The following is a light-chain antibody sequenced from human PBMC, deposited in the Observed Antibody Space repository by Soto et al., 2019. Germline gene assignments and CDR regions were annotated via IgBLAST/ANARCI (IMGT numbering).Light chain of an antibody. V-gene: IGLV2-11*01. J-gene: IGLJ1*01. CDR1: TSDVGAYSF. CDR3: RPYERAYRYV. CDR2: DVN. Sequence: QSALTQPRPVTGSPGQSITISCTGSTSDVGAYSFASWYQQHPGAAPKLLIHDVNKRPPGVPDRFSASKSGNTASLTISGTQAEDEADYFWRPYERAYRYVFRRGTKVTVL.